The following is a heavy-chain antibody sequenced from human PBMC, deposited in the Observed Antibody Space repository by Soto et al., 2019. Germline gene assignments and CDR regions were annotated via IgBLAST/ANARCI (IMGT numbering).Heavy chain of an antibody. CDR1: GYSFTSYW. D-gene: IGHD4-4*01. CDR2: IYPGDSDT. V-gene: IGHV5-51*01. CDR3: ARHFNSNSDVSHYYYGMDG. Sequence: GESLKISCKGSGYSFTSYWIGWVRQMPGKGLEWMGIIYPGDSDTRYSPSFQGQVTISADKSISTAYLQWSSLKASDTAMYYCARHFNSNSDVSHYYYGMDGWGQGTTVTVS. J-gene: IGHJ6*02.